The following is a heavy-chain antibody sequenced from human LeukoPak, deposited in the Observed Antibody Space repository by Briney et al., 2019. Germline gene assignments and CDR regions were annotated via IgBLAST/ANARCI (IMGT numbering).Heavy chain of an antibody. Sequence: ASVKVSCKASGYTFTGYYMHWVRQAPGQGLEWMGWINPNSGGTNYAQKFQGRVAVTRDTSISTAYMELSRLKSDDTAVYYCARGSSGNYYYMDVWGKGTTVTVSS. D-gene: IGHD3-10*01. J-gene: IGHJ6*03. V-gene: IGHV1-2*02. CDR1: GYTFTGYY. CDR3: ARGSSGNYYYMDV. CDR2: INPNSGGT.